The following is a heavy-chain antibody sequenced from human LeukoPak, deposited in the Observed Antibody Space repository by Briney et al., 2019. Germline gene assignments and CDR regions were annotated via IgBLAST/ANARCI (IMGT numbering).Heavy chain of an antibody. J-gene: IGHJ4*02. Sequence: SVKVSCKASGGTFSSYAISWVRQAPGQGLEWMGGIIPIFGTANYAQKFQGRVTITADESTSTAYMELSSLRSEDTAVYYCARVEGYGTGDYFDYWGQGTLVTVSS. CDR2: IIPIFGTA. V-gene: IGHV1-69*01. CDR1: GGTFSSYA. CDR3: ARVEGYGTGDYFDY. D-gene: IGHD3-10*01.